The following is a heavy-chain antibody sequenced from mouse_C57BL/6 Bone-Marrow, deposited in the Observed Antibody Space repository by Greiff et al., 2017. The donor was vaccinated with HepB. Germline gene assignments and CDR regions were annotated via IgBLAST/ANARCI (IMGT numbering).Heavy chain of an antibody. D-gene: IGHD1-1*01. Sequence: QVQLQQPGTELVKPGASVKLSCKASGYTFTSYWMPWVKQRPGQGLEWIGNINPSNGGTNYNEKFKSKATLTVDKSSSTAYMQLSSLTSEDAAVYYCARDLDYYGSSYDYFDYWGQGTTRTVSS. V-gene: IGHV1-53*01. J-gene: IGHJ2*01. CDR2: INPSNGGT. CDR3: ARDLDYYGSSYDYFDY. CDR1: GYTFTSYW.